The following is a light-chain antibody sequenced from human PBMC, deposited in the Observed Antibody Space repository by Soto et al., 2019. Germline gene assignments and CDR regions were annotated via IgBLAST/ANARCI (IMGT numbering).Light chain of an antibody. CDR2: GAS. V-gene: IGKV3-20*01. CDR3: QQYVTSPT. J-gene: IGKJ1*01. Sequence: EIVLTQSPGTLSLSPGERATLSCRASQSVSNNYLAWYQQKPGQAPRRLIFGASGRATGIPDRFSGSGSGTDFTLTISRLEPEDFAVYYCQQYVTSPTFGQGTKVEIK. CDR1: QSVSNNY.